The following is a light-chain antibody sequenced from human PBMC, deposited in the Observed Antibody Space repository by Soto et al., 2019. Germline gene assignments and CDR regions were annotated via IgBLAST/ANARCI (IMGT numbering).Light chain of an antibody. Sequence: EIVMTQSPLTLPVTPGEPASISCRSSQSLLYNNTYNYLDWYVQKPGQSPQLLIYFGSNRAPGVPDRFSGSGSGTDFTLKINRVEAEDFVVYYCQQYNNWPRTFGQGTKVDIK. V-gene: IGKV2-28*01. J-gene: IGKJ1*01. CDR3: QQYNNWPRT. CDR1: QSLLYNNTYNY. CDR2: FGS.